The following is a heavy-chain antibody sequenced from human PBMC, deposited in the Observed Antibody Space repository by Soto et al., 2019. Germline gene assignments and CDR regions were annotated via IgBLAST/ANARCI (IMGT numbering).Heavy chain of an antibody. J-gene: IGHJ6*02. V-gene: IGHV6-1*01. D-gene: IGHD2-15*01. CDR2: TYYRSKWYN. CDR3: ATEGRYCSGGSCHYPSYYYYYGMDD. Sequence: SQTLSLSCAISGGSVASHRAAWNWIRQSPSRGLGWLGRTYYRSKWYNDYAVSVKSRITINPDTSKNQFSLQLNSVTPEDTAVYYCATEGRYCSGGSCHYPSYYYYYGMDDSGQGTTVTVSS. CDR1: GGSVASHRAA.